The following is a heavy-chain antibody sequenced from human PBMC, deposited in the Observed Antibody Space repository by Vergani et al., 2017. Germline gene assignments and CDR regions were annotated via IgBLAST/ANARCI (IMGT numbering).Heavy chain of an antibody. V-gene: IGHV3-30*18. J-gene: IGHJ5*02. CDR1: GFTFSSYG. CDR2: ISYDGSNK. D-gene: IGHD3-10*01. CDR3: AKDRGRWFGVS. Sequence: QVQLVESGGGVVQPGRSLRLSCAASGFTFSSYGMHWVRQAPGKGLEWVAVISYDGSNKYYADSGKGRFTISRDNAKNTLYLQMNSLRAEDTAVYYCAKDRGRWFGVSWGQGTLVTVSS.